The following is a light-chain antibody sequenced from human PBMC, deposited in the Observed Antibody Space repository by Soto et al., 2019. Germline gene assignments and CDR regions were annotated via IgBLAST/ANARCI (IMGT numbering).Light chain of an antibody. CDR2: EVT. CDR3: SSFSGVSTV. J-gene: IGLJ1*01. Sequence: QSVLTQPPSASGSPGQSVTISCTGTSSDVGGYNYVSWYQQHPGKAPRLVIYEVTKRPSGVPDRFSGSKSGNTASLTVSGLQADDEADYYCSSFSGVSTVFGTGTKVTVL. V-gene: IGLV2-8*01. CDR1: SSDVGGYNY.